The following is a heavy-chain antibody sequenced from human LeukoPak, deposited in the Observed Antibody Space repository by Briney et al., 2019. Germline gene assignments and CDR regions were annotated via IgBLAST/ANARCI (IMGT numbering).Heavy chain of an antibody. D-gene: IGHD6-13*01. J-gene: IGHJ6*03. Sequence: SETLSLTCTVSGGSISSYYWSWIRQPPGKGLEWIGYIYYSGSTNYNPSLKSRVTISVDTSKNQFSLKLSSVTAADTAVYYCAREAAAGRIWYYYYMDVWGKGTTVTVSS. CDR3: AREAAAGRIWYYYYMDV. V-gene: IGHV4-59*01. CDR1: GGSISSYY. CDR2: IYYSGST.